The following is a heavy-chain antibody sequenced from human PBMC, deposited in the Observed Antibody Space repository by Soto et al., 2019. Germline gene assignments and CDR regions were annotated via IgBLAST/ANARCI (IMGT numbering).Heavy chain of an antibody. CDR2: IYWDDDK. D-gene: IGHD3-3*01. V-gene: IGHV2-5*02. J-gene: IGHJ4*02. CDR3: AHRVLRTVFGLVMTTAIYFDF. CDR1: GFSLTTSGVG. Sequence: QITLNESGPAQVKPRQTLTLTCTFSGFSLTTSGVGVGWIRQSPGRAPEWLALIYWDDDKCYSPSLKSRLTITKDASKNQVVLTMADLDPADTATYYCAHRVLRTVFGLVMTTAIYFDFWGQGTPVAVSS.